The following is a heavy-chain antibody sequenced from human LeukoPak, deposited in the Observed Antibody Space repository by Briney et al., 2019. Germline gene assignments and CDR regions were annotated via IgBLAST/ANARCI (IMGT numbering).Heavy chain of an antibody. CDR1: GFTFSSFA. D-gene: IGHD1-26*01. CDR2: IRGGSGGST. V-gene: IGHV3-23*01. CDR3: AKTMGAIDHDY. J-gene: IGHJ4*02. Sequence: GGSLRLSCAASGFTFSSFAMSWVRQAPGKGLEWVSTIRGGSGGSTYYADSVKGRFTVSRDNSKNTLYLQMNSLGAEDTAVYYCAKTMGAIDHDYWGQGTLVTVSS.